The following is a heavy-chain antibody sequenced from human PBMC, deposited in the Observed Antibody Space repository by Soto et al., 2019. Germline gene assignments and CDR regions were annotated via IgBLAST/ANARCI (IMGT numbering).Heavy chain of an antibody. V-gene: IGHV3-11*05. Sequence: QVQLVESGGDLVKPGGSLRLSCAASGFPFSDYYMSWIRQAPGKGLEWVSSIGSSSSYTNYADSVKGRFTISRDNAKNSHYLQMNTLSAEDTAVYYCPPRPPTGYYNYWGQGTVVTVS. J-gene: IGHJ4*02. CDR1: GFPFSDYY. CDR2: IGSSSSYT. CDR3: PPRPPTGYYNY. D-gene: IGHD3-9*01.